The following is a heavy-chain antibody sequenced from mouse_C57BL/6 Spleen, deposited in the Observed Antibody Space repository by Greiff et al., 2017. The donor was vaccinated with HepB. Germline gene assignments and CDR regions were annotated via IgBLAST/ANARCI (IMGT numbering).Heavy chain of an antibody. V-gene: IGHV1-18*01. CDR2: INPNNGGT. D-gene: IGHD2-1*01. Sequence: EVHLVESGPELVKPGASVKIPCKASGYTFTDYNMDWVKQSHGKSLEWIGDINPNNGGTIYNQKFKGKATLTVDKSSSTAYMELRSLTSEDTAVYYCARRGNYWYFDVWGTGTTVTVSS. CDR3: ARRGNYWYFDV. CDR1: GYTFTDYN. J-gene: IGHJ1*03.